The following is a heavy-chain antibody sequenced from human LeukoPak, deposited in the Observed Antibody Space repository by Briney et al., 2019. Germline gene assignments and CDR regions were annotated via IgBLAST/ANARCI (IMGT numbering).Heavy chain of an antibody. Sequence: ASVKVSCKASGYTFTSYGISWVRQAPGQGLEWMGWISAYNGNTNYAQKLQGRVTMTTDTSTSTAYMELRSLRSDDTAVYYCARADYDILTGPRPNFDYWGQGTLVTASS. CDR2: ISAYNGNT. J-gene: IGHJ4*02. CDR3: ARADYDILTGPRPNFDY. V-gene: IGHV1-18*01. CDR1: GYTFTSYG. D-gene: IGHD3-9*01.